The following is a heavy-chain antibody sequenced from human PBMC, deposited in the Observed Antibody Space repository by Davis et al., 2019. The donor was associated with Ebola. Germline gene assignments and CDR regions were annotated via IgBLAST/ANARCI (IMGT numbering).Heavy chain of an antibody. CDR3: AKGVVGGTFDY. Sequence: GESLKISCAASGFTFSDYYMTWIRQAPGKGLEWVSYISSSGTTIKYADSVKGRVTIARDNAKNTLFLQVNSLRAEDTAVYYCAKGVVGGTFDYWGQGTLVTVSS. J-gene: IGHJ4*02. CDR2: ISSSGTTI. D-gene: IGHD1-26*01. V-gene: IGHV3-11*01. CDR1: GFTFSDYY.